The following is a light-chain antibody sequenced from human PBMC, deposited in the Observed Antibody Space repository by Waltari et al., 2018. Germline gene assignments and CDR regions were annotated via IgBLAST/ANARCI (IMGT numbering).Light chain of an antibody. V-gene: IGKV1-39*01. J-gene: IGKJ1*01. Sequence: DIQMTQSPSPLSESVGDRVTITCRASQSISSYLNWYQQKPGKAPKPLTYAASSLQSGVPSRFSGSGSGTDFTLTISSLQPEDFATDYCQQSYSTPTFGQGTKVEIK. CDR3: QQSYSTPT. CDR1: QSISSY. CDR2: AAS.